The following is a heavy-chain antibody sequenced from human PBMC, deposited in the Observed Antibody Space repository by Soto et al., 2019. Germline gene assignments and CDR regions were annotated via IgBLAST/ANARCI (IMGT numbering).Heavy chain of an antibody. CDR3: AREVSSFGSNHFDS. Sequence: PWETLSLTCSVSGTSIRGYYWTWIRQPPGKGLEWIGYIYYTGTTKYNPSLKSRVTISVDTSKNQFSLRLNSVTAADTAVYYCAREVSSFGSNHFDSWGQGALLTVSS. V-gene: IGHV4-59*01. J-gene: IGHJ4*02. D-gene: IGHD3-10*01. CDR1: GTSIRGYY. CDR2: IYYTGTT.